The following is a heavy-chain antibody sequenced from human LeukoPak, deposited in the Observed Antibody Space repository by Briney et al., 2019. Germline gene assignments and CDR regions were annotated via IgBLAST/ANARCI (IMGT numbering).Heavy chain of an antibody. CDR2: ISSSGSTI. Sequence: GGSLRLSCVASGFTFSSYEMNWVRQAPGKGLEWVSYISSSGSTIYYADSVKGRFTISRDNAKNSLYLQMNSLRAEDTAVYYCARDRSGYDYYYYYMDVWGKGTTVTVSS. V-gene: IGHV3-48*03. D-gene: IGHD5-12*01. CDR3: ARDRSGYDYYYYYMDV. J-gene: IGHJ6*03. CDR1: GFTFSSYE.